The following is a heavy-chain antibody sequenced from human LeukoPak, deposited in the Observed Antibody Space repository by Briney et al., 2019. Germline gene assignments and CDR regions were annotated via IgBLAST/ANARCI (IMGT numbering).Heavy chain of an antibody. J-gene: IGHJ4*02. V-gene: IGHV1-2*02. CDR1: GYTFTGYY. D-gene: IGHD3-9*01. Sequence: ASVKVSCKASGYTFTGYYMHWVRQAPGQGLEWMGWINPNSGGTNYAQKFRGRVTMTRDTSISTAYMELSRLRSDDTAVYYCAATFYYDILTGYYRRVGLDFDYWGQGTLVTVSS. CDR2: INPNSGGT. CDR3: AATFYYDILTGYYRRVGLDFDY.